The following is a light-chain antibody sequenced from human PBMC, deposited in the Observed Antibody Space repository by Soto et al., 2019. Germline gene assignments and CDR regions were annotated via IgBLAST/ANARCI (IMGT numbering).Light chain of an antibody. Sequence: SYELTQPPSMSVAPGKTARITCGGNNIGSKSVHWYQQKPGQAPVLVIYYDSDRPSGIPERFSGSNSGNTATLTISRVEAGDEADYYCQVWDSSSDHHVVFGGGTKLTVL. CDR1: NIGSKS. CDR3: QVWDSSSDHHVV. J-gene: IGLJ2*01. CDR2: YDS. V-gene: IGLV3-21*04.